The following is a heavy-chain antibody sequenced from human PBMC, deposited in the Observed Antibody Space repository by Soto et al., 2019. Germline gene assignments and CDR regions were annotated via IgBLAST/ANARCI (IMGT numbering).Heavy chain of an antibody. CDR2: ISWNSGSI. J-gene: IGHJ4*02. D-gene: IGHD3-22*01. CDR3: AKDIGQNYYDSSGYPDY. CDR1: GFTFDDYA. Sequence: PGGSLRLSCAASGFTFDDYAMHWVRQAPGKGLEWVSGISWNSGSIGYADSVKGRFTISRDNAKNSLYLQMNSLRAEDTALYYCAKDIGQNYYDSSGYPDYWGQGTPVTVSS. V-gene: IGHV3-9*01.